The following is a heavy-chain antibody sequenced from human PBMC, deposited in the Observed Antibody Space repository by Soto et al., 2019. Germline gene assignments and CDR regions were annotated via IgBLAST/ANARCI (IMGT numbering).Heavy chain of an antibody. CDR1: GGTFSSYT. D-gene: IGHD3-3*01. V-gene: IGHV1-69*02. CDR2: IIPILGIA. J-gene: IGHJ6*02. Sequence: SVKVSCKASGGTFSSYTISWVRQAPGQGLEWMGRIIPILGIANYAQKFQGRVTITADKSTSTAYMELSSLRSEDTAVYYCARGGTSYYDFWSGYYIGHYGMDVWGQGTTVTVSS. CDR3: ARGGTSYYDFWSGYYIGHYGMDV.